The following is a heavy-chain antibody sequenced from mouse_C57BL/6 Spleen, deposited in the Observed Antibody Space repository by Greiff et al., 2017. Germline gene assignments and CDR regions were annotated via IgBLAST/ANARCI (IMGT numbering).Heavy chain of an antibody. J-gene: IGHJ3*01. Sequence: VKLVESGAELVKPGASVKLSCKASGYTFTEYTIHWVKQRSGQGLEWIGWFYPGSGSIKYNEKFKDKATLTADKSSSTVYMELSRLTSEDSAVYFCARHEDRYYYGSSYVPFAYWGQGTLVTVSA. CDR1: GYTFTEYT. D-gene: IGHD1-1*01. V-gene: IGHV1-62-2*01. CDR3: ARHEDRYYYGSSYVPFAY. CDR2: FYPGSGSI.